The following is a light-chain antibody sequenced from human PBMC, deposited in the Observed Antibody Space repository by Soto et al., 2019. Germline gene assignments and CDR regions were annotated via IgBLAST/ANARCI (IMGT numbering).Light chain of an antibody. V-gene: IGLV2-8*01. CDR1: SSDVGGYNY. CDR3: SSYAGSRNV. J-gene: IGLJ1*01. CDR2: EVN. Sequence: QSALTQPPSASGSPGQSVAISCTGTSSDVGGYNYVSWYQQHTGKAPKLMIYEVNKRPSGVPDRFSGSKSGNTASLTVSGLQAEDEADYYGSSYAGSRNVFGTGTKLTVL.